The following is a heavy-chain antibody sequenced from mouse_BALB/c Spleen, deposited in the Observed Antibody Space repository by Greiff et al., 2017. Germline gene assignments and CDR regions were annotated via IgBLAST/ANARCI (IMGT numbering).Heavy chain of an antibody. D-gene: IGHD1-1*01. V-gene: IGHV1-14*01. CDR3: ARGRDYGNLDY. CDR2: INPYNDGT. CDR1: GYTFTSYV. Sequence: EVKLQESGPELVKPGASVKMSCKASGYTFTSYVMHWVKQKPGQGLEWIGYINPYNDGTKYNEKFKGKATLTSDKSSSTAYMELSSLTSEDSAVYYCARGRDYGNLDYWGQGTTLTVSS. J-gene: IGHJ2*01.